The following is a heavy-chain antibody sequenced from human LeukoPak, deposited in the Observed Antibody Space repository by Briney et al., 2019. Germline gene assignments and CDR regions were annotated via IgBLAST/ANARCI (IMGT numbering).Heavy chain of an antibody. D-gene: IGHD1-14*01. Sequence: PGGSLRLSCAASGFTFITNDMTWVRQAPGKGLEWVSVLYSDGSTKYADSVPGRFTISRDNSKNTLYLEMNSLSPDDTAVYYCARGVEPLAANTLAYWGQGTLVTVSS. CDR2: LYSDGST. J-gene: IGHJ4*02. CDR1: GFTFITND. V-gene: IGHV3-53*01. CDR3: ARGVEPLAANTLAY.